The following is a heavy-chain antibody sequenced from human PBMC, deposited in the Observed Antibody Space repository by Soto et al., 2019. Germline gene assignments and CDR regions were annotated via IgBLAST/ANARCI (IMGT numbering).Heavy chain of an antibody. J-gene: IGHJ5*02. V-gene: IGHV1-24*01. Sequence: GASVKVSCKVSGDTLTELSIHWVRQAPGKGLEYMGGFDPEDGEAMYAQNFQGRVTMTEDTSTDTSYMELSSLTSEDTAVYYCAIAYSGTYYGHLGPWGQGTLVTVSS. CDR3: AIAYSGTYYGHLGP. D-gene: IGHD1-26*01. CDR1: GDTLTELS. CDR2: FDPEDGEA.